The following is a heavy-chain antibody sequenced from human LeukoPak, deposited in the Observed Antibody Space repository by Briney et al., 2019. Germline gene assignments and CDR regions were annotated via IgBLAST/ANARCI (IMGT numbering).Heavy chain of an antibody. CDR1: GYSISRGYY. V-gene: IGHV4-38-2*01. CDR3: ARAGWIITSGIDY. J-gene: IGHJ4*02. Sequence: SETLSLTCGVSGYSISRGYYWAWIRQPAGKGLEWIGTIYHTGSTYYTPSLGSRVTISVDTSKNEFSLNLNSVTAADTAVYYCARAGWIITSGIDYWGQGALVTVSS. D-gene: IGHD3-10*01. CDR2: IYHTGST.